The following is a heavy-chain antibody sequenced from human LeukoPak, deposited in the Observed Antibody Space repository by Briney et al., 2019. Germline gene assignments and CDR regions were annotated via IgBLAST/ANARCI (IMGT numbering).Heavy chain of an antibody. Sequence: SQTLSLTCTVSGGSISSGSYYWSWIRQPAGKGPEWIGRIYTSGSTNYNPSPKSRVTISVDTSKNQFSLKLSSVTAADTAVYYCARAGGLQPDYWGQGTLVTVSS. J-gene: IGHJ4*02. V-gene: IGHV4-61*02. CDR2: IYTSGST. D-gene: IGHD5-24*01. CDR1: GGSISSGSYY. CDR3: ARAGGLQPDY.